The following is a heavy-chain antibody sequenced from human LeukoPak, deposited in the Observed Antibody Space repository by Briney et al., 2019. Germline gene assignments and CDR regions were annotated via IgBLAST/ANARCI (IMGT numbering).Heavy chain of an antibody. D-gene: IGHD1-20*01. CDR1: GGSISSSSYY. Sequence: PSETLSLTCTVSGGSISSSSYYWGWIRQPPGKGLEWIVSIYYSGSTYYNPSLKSRVTISVDTSKNQFSLKLSSVTAADTAVYYCARRSITGIPHRFDPWGQGTLVTVSS. J-gene: IGHJ5*01. V-gene: IGHV4-39*01. CDR3: ARRSITGIPHRFDP. CDR2: IYYSGST.